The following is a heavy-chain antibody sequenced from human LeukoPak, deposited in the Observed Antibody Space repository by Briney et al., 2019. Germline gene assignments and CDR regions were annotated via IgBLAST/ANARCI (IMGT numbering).Heavy chain of an antibody. CDR1: GFTFSSYG. CDR3: AKDTVVVVVAATGFDY. J-gene: IGHJ4*02. V-gene: IGHV3-23*01. D-gene: IGHD2-15*01. Sequence: GALRLSCAASGFTFSSYGMSWVRQAPGKGLEWVSAISGSGGSTYYADSVKGRFTISRDNSKNTLYLQMNSLRAEDTAVYYCAKDTVVVVVAATGFDYWGQGTLVTVSS. CDR2: ISGSGGST.